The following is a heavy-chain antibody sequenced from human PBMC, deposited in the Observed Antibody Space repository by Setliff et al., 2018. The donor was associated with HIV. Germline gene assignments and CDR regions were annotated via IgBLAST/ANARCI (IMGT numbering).Heavy chain of an antibody. V-gene: IGHV4-39*07. CDR1: DGSISSGDYY. J-gene: IGHJ6*03. D-gene: IGHD5-18*01. CDR2: LNYDGVT. CDR3: VRRGGYSYGYMDV. Sequence: SETLSLTCTVSDGSISSGDYYWSWIRQYPGKGLEWIGELNYDGVTNHNPSLRSRVTISVDTSKNQFSLKLNSVTAADTAVYYCVRRGGYSYGYMDVWGKGTTVTVSS.